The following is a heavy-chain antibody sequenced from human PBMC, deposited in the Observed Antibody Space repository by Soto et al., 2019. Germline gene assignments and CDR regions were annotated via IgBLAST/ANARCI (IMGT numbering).Heavy chain of an antibody. Sequence: EVQLLESGGGLVQPGGSLRLSCAASGFTFSSYAMSWVRQAPGKGLEWVSAISGSGGSTYYADSVKGRFTISRDNSKNTLYRHMNGLRAEDTAVYYCAKSPDSSSSGWGQGTLVTVSS. CDR2: ISGSGGST. CDR3: AKSPDSSSSG. J-gene: IGHJ4*02. V-gene: IGHV3-23*01. CDR1: GFTFSSYA. D-gene: IGHD6-13*01.